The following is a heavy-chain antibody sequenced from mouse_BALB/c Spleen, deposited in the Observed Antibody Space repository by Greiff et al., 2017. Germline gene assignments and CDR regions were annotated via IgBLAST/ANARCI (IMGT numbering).Heavy chain of an antibody. D-gene: IGHD1-1*01. CDR2: ISSGSSTI. V-gene: IGHV5-17*02. Sequence: EVKLVESGGGLVQPGGSRKLSCAASGFTFSSFGMHWVRQAPEKGLEWVAYISSGSSTIYYADTVKGRFTISRDNPTNTLFLQMTSLRSEDTAMYYCARSGYYGPYAMDYWGQGTSVTVSS. CDR3: ARSGYYGPYAMDY. J-gene: IGHJ4*01. CDR1: GFTFSSFG.